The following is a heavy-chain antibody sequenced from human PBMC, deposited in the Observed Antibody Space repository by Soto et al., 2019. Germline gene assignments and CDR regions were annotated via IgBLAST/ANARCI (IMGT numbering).Heavy chain of an antibody. CDR2: IDPTSGDT. V-gene: IGHV1-2*02. D-gene: IGHD1-26*01. Sequence: ASVKVSCNSSGYTFTGYYIHWVRQAPGQGLEWMGWIDPTSGDTHYAQKFQGRVTMTRDTSISTAYMDLSRLRFDDTAVYYCATISLGISPLDFEYSGQGLLVNVSS. CDR1: GYTFTGYY. CDR3: ATISLGISPLDFEY. J-gene: IGHJ4*02.